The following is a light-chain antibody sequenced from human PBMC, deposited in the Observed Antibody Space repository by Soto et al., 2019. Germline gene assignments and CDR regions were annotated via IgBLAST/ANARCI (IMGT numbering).Light chain of an antibody. J-gene: IGKJ4*01. CDR2: EES. Sequence: DIHLTQSPSFLSASVGDRVTITCRPSQAVPNNMAWYQQKPGKPHKLLISEESTLHSWVPSRFSGRTSGTQFTLTIESLPPEDFATYYCQQVKTYPRTFGGGT. CDR1: QAVPNN. V-gene: IGKV1-9*01. CDR3: QQVKTYPRT.